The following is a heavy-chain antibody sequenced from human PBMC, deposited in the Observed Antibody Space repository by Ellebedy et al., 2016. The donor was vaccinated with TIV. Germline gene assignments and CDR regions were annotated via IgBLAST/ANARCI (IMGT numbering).Heavy chain of an antibody. V-gene: IGHV3-7*01. CDR1: GFTLSTYW. D-gene: IGHD2-15*01. CDR3: ARAIGAGDGT. Sequence: GGSLRLXXVASGFTLSTYWMHWVRQAPGKGLEWVANIKEDGSTKYYVDSVKGRFTISRDNAKNSLYLQMNSLRAEDTAVYYCARAIGAGDGTWGQGALVTVCS. CDR2: IKEDGSTK. J-gene: IGHJ5*02.